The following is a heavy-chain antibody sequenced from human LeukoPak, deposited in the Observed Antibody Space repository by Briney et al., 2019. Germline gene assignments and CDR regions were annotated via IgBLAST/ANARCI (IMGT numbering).Heavy chain of an antibody. V-gene: IGHV4-61*02. Sequence: ASQTLSLTCTVSGGSISSGSYYWSWIRQPAGKGLEWIGRIYTSGSTNHNPSLKSRVTISVDTSKNQFSLKLSSVTAADTAVYYCARDEQWLAHDAFDIWGQGTMVTVSS. CDR2: IYTSGST. D-gene: IGHD6-19*01. CDR3: ARDEQWLAHDAFDI. CDR1: GGSISSGSYY. J-gene: IGHJ3*02.